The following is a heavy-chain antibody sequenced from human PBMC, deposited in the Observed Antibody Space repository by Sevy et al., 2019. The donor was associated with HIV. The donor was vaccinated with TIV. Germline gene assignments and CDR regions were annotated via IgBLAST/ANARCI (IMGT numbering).Heavy chain of an antibody. CDR2: INHRGAT. Sequence: LSLTCAVDGGSFSGDFWSWIRQPPGKGPEWIGEINHRGATSYNSLFKSRVSISIDTSRKQFSLKLTSVTAADTAVYYCARAAIAAPGAPFDDWGQGTLVTVSS. D-gene: IGHD6-13*01. J-gene: IGHJ4*02. CDR1: GGSFSGDF. V-gene: IGHV4-34*01. CDR3: ARAAIAAPGAPFDD.